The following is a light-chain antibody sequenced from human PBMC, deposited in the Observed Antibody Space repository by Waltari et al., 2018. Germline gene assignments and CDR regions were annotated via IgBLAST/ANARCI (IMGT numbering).Light chain of an antibody. CDR1: QTVRTTY. CDR2: GGS. J-gene: IGKJ4*01. V-gene: IGKV3-20*01. Sequence: EIVLTQSPGTLSLSPGETATLSCRASQTVRTTYLAWYQQKPGQAPTLLIYGGSSRATGIPDRCSGSGSGTDFSLTISSLEPEDFAVYYCQQYDISPLAFGGGTKVEIK. CDR3: QQYDISPLA.